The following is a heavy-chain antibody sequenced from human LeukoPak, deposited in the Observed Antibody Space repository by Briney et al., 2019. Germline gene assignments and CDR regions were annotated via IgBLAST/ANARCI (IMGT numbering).Heavy chain of an antibody. CDR3: ARGYSGYDHRDY. CDR2: INHSGST. CDR1: GGSFSGYY. D-gene: IGHD5-12*01. J-gene: IGHJ4*02. V-gene: IGHV4-34*01. Sequence: PSETLSLTCAVYGGSFSGYYWSWIRQPPGKGLEWIGEINHSGSTNYNPSLKSRVTISVDTSKNQFSLKLSSVTAADTAVYYCARGYSGYDHRDYWGQGTLVTVSS.